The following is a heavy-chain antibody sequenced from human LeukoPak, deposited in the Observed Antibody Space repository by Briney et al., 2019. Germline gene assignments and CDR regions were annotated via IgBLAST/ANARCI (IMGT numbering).Heavy chain of an antibody. CDR2: INPSGGST. V-gene: IGHV1-46*01. Sequence: ASVKVSCKASGYTSTSYYMHWVRQAPGQGLEWMGIINPSGGSTSYAQKLQGRVTMTTDTSTSTAYMELRSLRSDDTAVYYCARDRPDSDYWGQGTLVTVSS. J-gene: IGHJ4*02. CDR1: GYTSTSYY. CDR3: ARDRPDSDY.